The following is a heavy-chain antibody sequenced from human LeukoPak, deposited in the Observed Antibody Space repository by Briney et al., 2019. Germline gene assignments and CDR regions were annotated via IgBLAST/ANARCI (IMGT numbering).Heavy chain of an antibody. CDR2: IRVDESKR. Sequence: GGSLRLSCAASGFTFSLYGMHWVRQAPGKGLECVAFIRVDESKRYYADSVKGRFTISRDNSKNTLYLQMNSLRAEDTAVYYCAKDVGVDSSSRSMDYYYDSSGHDYWGQGTLVTVSS. CDR3: AKDVGVDSSSRSMDYYYDSSGHDY. CDR1: GFTFSLYG. D-gene: IGHD3-22*01. J-gene: IGHJ4*02. V-gene: IGHV3-30*02.